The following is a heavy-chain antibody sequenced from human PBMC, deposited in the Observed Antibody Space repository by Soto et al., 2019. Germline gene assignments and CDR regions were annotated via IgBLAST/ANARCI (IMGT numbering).Heavy chain of an antibody. J-gene: IGHJ4*02. Sequence: GGSLRLSCAASGFTFSSYAMSWFRQAPGKGLEWVSAISGSGGSTYYADSVKGRFTISRDNSKNTLYLQMNSLRAEDTAVYYCAKIRPKKPASIAVAGTVYFDYWGQGTLVTVSS. CDR3: AKIRPKKPASIAVAGTVYFDY. CDR2: ISGSGGST. V-gene: IGHV3-23*01. CDR1: GFTFSSYA. D-gene: IGHD6-19*01.